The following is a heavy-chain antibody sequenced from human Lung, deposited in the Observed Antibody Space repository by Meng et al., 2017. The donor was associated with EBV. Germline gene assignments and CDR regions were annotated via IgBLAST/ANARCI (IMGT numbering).Heavy chain of an antibody. CDR1: GGSISRSSFS. J-gene: IGHJ5*02. CDR2: TYYSGSS. Sequence: QLQLQEPRTGRVKPSETLSLTCTASGGSISRSSFSWGWVRQPPGKGLEWIGSTYYSGSSYYNPPLKSRVTISADTSKNQFSLKLSSVTAPDTAVYYCARHSYHSCFDPWGQGTLVTVSS. D-gene: IGHD2-2*01. CDR3: ARHSYHSCFDP. V-gene: IGHV4-39*01.